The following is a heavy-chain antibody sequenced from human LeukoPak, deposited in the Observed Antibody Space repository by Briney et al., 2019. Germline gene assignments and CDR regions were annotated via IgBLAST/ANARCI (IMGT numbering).Heavy chain of an antibody. Sequence: ASVKVSCKASGYTLTSYAMHWVRQAPGQRLEWKGWINAGNGNTKYSQKFQGRVTITRDTSASTAYMELSSLRSEDTAVYYCARVQYGNWFDPWGQGTLVTVSS. CDR2: INAGNGNT. D-gene: IGHD4-11*01. CDR3: ARVQYGNWFDP. CDR1: GYTLTSYA. V-gene: IGHV1-3*01. J-gene: IGHJ5*02.